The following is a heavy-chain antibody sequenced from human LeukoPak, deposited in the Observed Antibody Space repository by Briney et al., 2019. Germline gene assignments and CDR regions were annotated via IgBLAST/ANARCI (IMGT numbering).Heavy chain of an antibody. D-gene: IGHD1-1*01. CDR2: INPSGGST. J-gene: IGHJ4*02. V-gene: IGHV1-46*01. CDR3: ARHSLPGTTPFDY. Sequence: GASVKVSCKASGYTFSSYYMHWVRQAPEQGLEWMGVINPSGGSTSYAQRFQGRVTMTRDTSTSTFYMELSSLRSEDTAVYYCARHSLPGTTPFDYWSQGTLVTVSS. CDR1: GYTFSSYY.